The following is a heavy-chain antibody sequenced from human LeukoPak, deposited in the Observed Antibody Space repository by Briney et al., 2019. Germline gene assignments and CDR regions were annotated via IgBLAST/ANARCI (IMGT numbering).Heavy chain of an antibody. Sequence: GASVKVSCKASGYTFTGYYMHWVRQAPGQGLEWMGWINPNSGGTNYAQKFQGRVTMTRDTSISTAYMELSRLRSDDTAVYYCARGERRIAVAGTIGYWGQGTLVTVSS. CDR1: GYTFTGYY. CDR3: ARGERRIAVAGTIGY. CDR2: INPNSGGT. V-gene: IGHV1-2*02. J-gene: IGHJ4*02. D-gene: IGHD6-19*01.